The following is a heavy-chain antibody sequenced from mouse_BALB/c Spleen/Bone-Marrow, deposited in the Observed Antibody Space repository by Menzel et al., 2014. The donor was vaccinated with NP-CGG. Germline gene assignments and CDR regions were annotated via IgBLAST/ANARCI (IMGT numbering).Heavy chain of an antibody. CDR3: ARWYYFDY. CDR1: GYTFTDYA. J-gene: IGHJ2*01. CDR2: ISPYSGNT. Sequence: VKLMESGPELVRPGVSVKISCKGSGYTFTDYAMHWVKQSHAKSLEWIGVISPYSGNTNYNQKFKGKATMTVDKSSSTAYMELARLTSEDSAIYYCARWYYFDYWGQGTTLTVSS. V-gene: IGHV1-67*01.